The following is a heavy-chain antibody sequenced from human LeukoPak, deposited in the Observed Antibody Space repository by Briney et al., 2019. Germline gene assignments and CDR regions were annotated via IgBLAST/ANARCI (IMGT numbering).Heavy chain of an antibody. V-gene: IGHV3-74*01. CDR3: ATKQWLAPPPDS. CDR1: GFSFGTYW. CDR2: VSSDASNT. D-gene: IGHD6-19*01. J-gene: IGHJ4*02. Sequence: TGGSLRLSCAASGFSFGTYWMHWVRQAPGKGLMWVSGVSSDASNTKYADSVKGRFTVSRDNADNTMFLQMNSVRDEDTAVYYCATKQWLAPPPDSWGQGTPVTVSS.